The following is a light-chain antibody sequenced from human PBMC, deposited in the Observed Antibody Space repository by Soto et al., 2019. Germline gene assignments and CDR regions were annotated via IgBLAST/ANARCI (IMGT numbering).Light chain of an antibody. CDR1: QSVSSSY. CDR2: GAS. CDR3: QQYGSSPYT. J-gene: IGKJ2*01. V-gene: IGKV3-20*01. Sequence: EIVLTQSPGTLSLSPGERATLSCRDSQSVSSSYLAWYQQKLGQAPRLLIYGASSRATGIPDRFSGSGSGTDFTLTISRLEPEDFAVYYCQQYGSSPYTFGQGTKLEIK.